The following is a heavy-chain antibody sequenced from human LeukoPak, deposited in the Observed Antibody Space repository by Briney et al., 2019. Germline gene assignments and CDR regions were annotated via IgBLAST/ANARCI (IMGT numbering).Heavy chain of an antibody. Sequence: GGSLRLSCAASGFTFSNYWMTWVRQAPGKGLEWLGVISYDGSNQYYADSVKGRFTISRDNSKDTLYLQMSSLRAEDTAVHYCARDSYENSFDYWGQGTLVTVSS. CDR3: ARDSYENSFDY. CDR1: GFTFSNYW. V-gene: IGHV3-30*15. CDR2: ISYDGSNQ. J-gene: IGHJ4*02. D-gene: IGHD3-22*01.